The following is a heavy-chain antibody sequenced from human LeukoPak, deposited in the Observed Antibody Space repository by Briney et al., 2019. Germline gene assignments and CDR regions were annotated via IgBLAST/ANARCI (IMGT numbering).Heavy chain of an antibody. CDR3: AKGGRSGSYYAAFDI. D-gene: IGHD1-26*01. V-gene: IGHV3-21*04. CDR2: ISSSSSYI. Sequence: GGSLRLSCAASGFTFSSYSMNWVRQAPGKGLEWVSSISSSSSYIYYADSVKGRFTISRDNAKNSLYLQMNSLRAEDTAVYYCAKGGRSGSYYAAFDIWGQGTMVTVSS. CDR1: GFTFSSYS. J-gene: IGHJ3*02.